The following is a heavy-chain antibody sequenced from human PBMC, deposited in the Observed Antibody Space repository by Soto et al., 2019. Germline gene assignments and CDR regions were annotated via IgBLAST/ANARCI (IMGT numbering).Heavy chain of an antibody. J-gene: IGHJ5*02. Sequence: QVQLVQSGAEVKKPGASVKVSCKASGYTFTSYDINWVRQATGQGLEWMGWMNPNSGNTGYAQKFQGRVTMTRNTRLSTAYMDLSSLSAEDTAVYYSASRTAVARLPPESWGQGTLVPASS. CDR1: GYTFTSYD. V-gene: IGHV1-8*01. CDR3: ASRTAVARLPPES. D-gene: IGHD6-19*01. CDR2: MNPNSGNT.